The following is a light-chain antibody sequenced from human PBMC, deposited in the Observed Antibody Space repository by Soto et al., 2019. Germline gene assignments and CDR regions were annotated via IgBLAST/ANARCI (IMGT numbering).Light chain of an antibody. Sequence: QSALTQPPSASGSPGQSVTISCTATSSDVGGYNYVSWYQQHPGKAPKLMIYEVTKRPSGVPDRFSGSKSGNTASLTVSGLQAEDEADYYCCSYAGSNILIFGGGTKVTVL. J-gene: IGLJ2*01. V-gene: IGLV2-8*01. CDR1: SSDVGGYNY. CDR2: EVT. CDR3: CSYAGSNILI.